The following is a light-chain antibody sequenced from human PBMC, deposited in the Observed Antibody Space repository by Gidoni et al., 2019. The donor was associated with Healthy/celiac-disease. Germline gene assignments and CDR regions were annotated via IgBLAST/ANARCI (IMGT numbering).Light chain of an antibody. V-gene: IGKV1-33*01. CDR3: QYYDNLHPVT. CDR1: QDSSNY. CDR2: DAY. J-gene: IGKJ4*01. Sequence: IQMTQSPSSLSASVGDRVTITCQRSQDSSNYFKWYQQNPGKAPKLLIYDAYNLETGVPSRFSGSGSGTDFTFTSSSLQPEDIATYYCQYYDNLHPVTFGGGTKVEIK.